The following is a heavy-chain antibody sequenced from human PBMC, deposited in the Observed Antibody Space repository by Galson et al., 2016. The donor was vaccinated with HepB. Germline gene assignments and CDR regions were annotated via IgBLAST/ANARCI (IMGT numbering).Heavy chain of an antibody. J-gene: IGHJ6*04. CDR2: VSWNSDEV. Sequence: SLRLSCAVSGFAFDDYAMHWVRQAPGKGLEWVSGVSWNSDEVDYADPVRGRFTISRDNAKKSLYLQMSTLRPEDTALYYCAKDISSNIAPTYSDYHGMDVWGKGTTVTVSS. D-gene: IGHD3-9*01. CDR1: GFAFDDYA. V-gene: IGHV3-9*01. CDR3: AKDISSNIAPTYSDYHGMDV.